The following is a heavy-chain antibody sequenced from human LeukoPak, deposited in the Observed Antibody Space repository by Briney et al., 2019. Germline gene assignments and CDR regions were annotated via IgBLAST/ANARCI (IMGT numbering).Heavy chain of an antibody. V-gene: IGHV3-66*01. CDR2: IYSGGST. J-gene: IGHJ1*01. CDR3: ARELFEYSSSSGYFQH. D-gene: IGHD6-6*01. CDR1: GFTVSSNY. Sequence: GGSLRLSCAASGFTVSSNYMSWVRQAPGKGLEWVSVIYSGGSTYYADSVKGRFTISRDNSKNTLYLQMNSLRAEDTAVYYCARELFEYSSSSGYFQHWGQGTLVTVSS.